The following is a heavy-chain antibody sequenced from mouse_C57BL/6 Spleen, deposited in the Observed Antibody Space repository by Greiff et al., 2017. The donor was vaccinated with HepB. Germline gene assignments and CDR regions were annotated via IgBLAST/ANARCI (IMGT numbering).Heavy chain of an antibody. Sequence: EVQLVESGGGLVKPGGSLKLSCAASGFTFSDYGMHWVRQAPEKGLEWVAYISSGSSTIYYADTVKGRFTISRDNAKNTLFLQMTSLRSEDTAMYYWARDFTTVVAHYFDYWGQGTTLTVSS. CDR1: GFTFSDYG. J-gene: IGHJ2*01. V-gene: IGHV5-17*01. CDR3: ARDFTTVVAHYFDY. CDR2: ISSGSSTI. D-gene: IGHD1-1*01.